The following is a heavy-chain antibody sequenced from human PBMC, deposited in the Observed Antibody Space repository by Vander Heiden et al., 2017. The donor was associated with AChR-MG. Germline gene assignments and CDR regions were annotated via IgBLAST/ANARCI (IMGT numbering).Heavy chain of an antibody. CDR1: GGSFSGYY. D-gene: IGHD1-1*01. CDR3: ARGPAGYFLRGPLDY. CDR2: INHSGST. V-gene: IGHV4-34*01. Sequence: QVQLQQWGAGLLKPSETLSLTCAVYGGSFSGYYWSWIRQPPGKGLEWIGEINHSGSTNYNPSLKSRVTISVDTSKNQFSLKLSSVTAADTAVYYCARGPAGYFLRGPLDYWGHGTLVTVSS. J-gene: IGHJ4*01.